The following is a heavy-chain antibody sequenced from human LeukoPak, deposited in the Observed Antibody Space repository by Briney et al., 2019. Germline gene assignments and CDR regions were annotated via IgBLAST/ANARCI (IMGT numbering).Heavy chain of an antibody. CDR1: GGSFSGYY. Sequence: SETLSLTCAVYGGSFSGYYWSWIRQPPGKGLEWIGEINHSGSTNYNPSLKSRVTISVDTSKNQFSLKLSSVTAADTAVYYCARDSGGANDYWGQGTLVTVSS. V-gene: IGHV4-34*01. D-gene: IGHD1-26*01. J-gene: IGHJ4*02. CDR2: INHSGST. CDR3: ARDSGGANDY.